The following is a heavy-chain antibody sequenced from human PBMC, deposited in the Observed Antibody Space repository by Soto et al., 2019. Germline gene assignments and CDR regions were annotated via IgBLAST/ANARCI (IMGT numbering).Heavy chain of an antibody. V-gene: IGHV4-39*01. CDR3: VRLEGLATISYYFDY. Sequence: QLQLQESGPGLVKPSETLSLTCSVSGDSINSDNYYWGWIRQPPGKGLEWIGIIYYRGNTHYNPSLKTRVTISLDKSKSQFSLKLNAVTAADSAVYFCVRLEGLATISYYFDYWGQGTMVTVSS. D-gene: IGHD3-9*01. J-gene: IGHJ4*02. CDR1: GDSINSDNYY. CDR2: IYYRGNT.